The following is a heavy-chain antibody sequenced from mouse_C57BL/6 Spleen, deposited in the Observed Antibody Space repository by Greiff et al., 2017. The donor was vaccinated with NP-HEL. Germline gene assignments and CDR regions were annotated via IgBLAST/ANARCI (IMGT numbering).Heavy chain of an antibody. Sequence: QVQLQQPGAELVRPGSSVKLSCKASGYAFTSYWMDWVKQRPGQGLEWIGNIYPSDSETPYNQKFKDKATLTVDKSSSTAYMQLSSLTSEDSAVYYGARYTTVVATDWYFDVWGTGTTVTVSS. CDR1: GYAFTSYW. CDR3: ARYTTVVATDWYFDV. J-gene: IGHJ1*03. CDR2: IYPSDSET. V-gene: IGHV1-61*01. D-gene: IGHD1-1*01.